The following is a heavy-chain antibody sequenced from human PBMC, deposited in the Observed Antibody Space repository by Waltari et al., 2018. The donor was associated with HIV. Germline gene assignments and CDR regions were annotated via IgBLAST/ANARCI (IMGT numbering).Heavy chain of an antibody. Sequence: EVQLVESGGGLVKPGGSLRLYCTSSGFTVTDAGMSWVRQAPGVGLEWVCRIKSQDVGGTTDYAAPVKGRFTSSGDDSKNTVFLQMTSLKPEDTAVYYCATVGGGTRDFWGQGTLVIVSS. V-gene: IGHV3-15*01. CDR1: GFTVTDAG. J-gene: IGHJ4*02. D-gene: IGHD3-16*01. CDR2: IKSQDVGGTT. CDR3: ATVGGGTRDF.